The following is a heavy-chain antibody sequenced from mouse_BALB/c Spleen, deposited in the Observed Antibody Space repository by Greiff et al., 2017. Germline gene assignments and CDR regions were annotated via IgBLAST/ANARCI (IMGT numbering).Heavy chain of an antibody. J-gene: IGHJ3*01. CDR1: GFTFNTNA. Sequence: EVQLVETGGGLVQPKGSLKLSCAASGFTFNTNAMNWVRPAPGKGLEWVARIRSKSNNYATYYADSVKDRFTISRDDSQSMLYLQMNNLKTEDTAMYYCVRDYYGSSSFAYWGQGTLVTVSA. CDR3: VRDYYGSSSFAY. V-gene: IGHV10S3*01. D-gene: IGHD1-1*01. CDR2: IRSKSNNYAT.